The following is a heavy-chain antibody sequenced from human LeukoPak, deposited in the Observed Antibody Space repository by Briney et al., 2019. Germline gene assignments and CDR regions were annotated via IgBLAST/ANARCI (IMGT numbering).Heavy chain of an antibody. CDR1: GGSISSGDYY. J-gene: IGHJ3*02. D-gene: IGHD1-26*01. Sequence: SETLSLTCTVSGGSISSGDYYWSWIRQAPGKGLERIGYIYYSGSTYYNPSLKSRVTISVDTSKNQFSLKLSSVTAADTAVYYCARGLLNAFDIWGQGTMVTVSS. CDR3: ARGLLNAFDI. V-gene: IGHV4-30-4*08. CDR2: IYYSGST.